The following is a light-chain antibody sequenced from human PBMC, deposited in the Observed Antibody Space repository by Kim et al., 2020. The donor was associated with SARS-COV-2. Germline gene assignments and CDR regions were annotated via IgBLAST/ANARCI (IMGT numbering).Light chain of an antibody. CDR2: QTS. CDR1: QRITRS. V-gene: IGKV1-5*03. Sequence: DIQMTQSPSTLSASVGDRVTITCRASQRITRSLAWYQEKPGKAPRLLIYQTSILESGVPSRFSGSGSGTEFTLTIGSLQPDDFATYNCENYSSDSATFGQGTKVDIK. CDR3: ENYSSDSAT. J-gene: IGKJ1*01.